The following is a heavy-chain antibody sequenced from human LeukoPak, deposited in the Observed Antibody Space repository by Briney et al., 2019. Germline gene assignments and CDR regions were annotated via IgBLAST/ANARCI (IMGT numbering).Heavy chain of an antibody. CDR1: GYTFTGYY. D-gene: IGHD1-26*01. J-gene: IGHJ6*03. CDR2: INPNSGGT. Sequence: ASVKVSCKASGYTFTGYYMHWVRQAPGQGLEWMGWINPNSGGTNYAQKFRGRVTMTRDTSISTAYMELSRLRSDDTAVYYCARAGGPPYYYYYYMDVWGKGTTVTVSS. CDR3: ARAGGPPYYYYYYMDV. V-gene: IGHV1-2*02.